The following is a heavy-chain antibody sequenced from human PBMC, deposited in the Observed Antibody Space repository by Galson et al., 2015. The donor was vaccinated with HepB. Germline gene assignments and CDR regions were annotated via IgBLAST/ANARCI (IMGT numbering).Heavy chain of an antibody. J-gene: IGHJ5*02. CDR1: GFIFTSYT. V-gene: IGHV3-30-3*01. D-gene: IGHD1-26*01. Sequence: SLRLSCAASGFIFTSYTMHWVRQAPGRGLEWVAVMSFDGVNEYYSGSVKGRFTVSRDKSKGTMNLQMNGLRSEDTALYYCARDTGNCTTGSCYPGPLDLWGQGALVTVS. CDR2: MSFDGVNE. CDR3: ARDTGNCTTGSCYPGPLDL.